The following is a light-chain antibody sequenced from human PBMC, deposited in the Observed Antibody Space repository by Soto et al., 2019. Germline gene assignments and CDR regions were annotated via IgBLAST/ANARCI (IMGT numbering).Light chain of an antibody. Sequence: SYELTQPPSVSVAPGQTARVICGGNNIGSKSVHWYQQRPGQAPVLVVSDDGDRPSGIPERFSASKSGNTASLTISGLQAEDEADYYCCSFASSSTYVFGTGTKLTVL. CDR2: DDG. V-gene: IGLV3-21*02. CDR1: NIGSKS. CDR3: CSFASSSTYV. J-gene: IGLJ1*01.